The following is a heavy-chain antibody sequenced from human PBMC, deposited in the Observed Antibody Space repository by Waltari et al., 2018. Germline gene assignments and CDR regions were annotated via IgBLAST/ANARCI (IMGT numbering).Heavy chain of an antibody. J-gene: IGHJ5*02. Sequence: QVQLQESGPGLVKPSGTLSLTCAVSGGSISSSNWWSWVRQPPGTGLEWIGEIYHSGSTNYNPSLKSRVTLSVDKSKNQFSLKLSSVTAADTAVYYCARDYGDSNGHWFDPWGQGTLVTVSS. CDR2: IYHSGST. D-gene: IGHD4-17*01. V-gene: IGHV4-4*02. CDR1: GGSISSSNW. CDR3: ARDYGDSNGHWFDP.